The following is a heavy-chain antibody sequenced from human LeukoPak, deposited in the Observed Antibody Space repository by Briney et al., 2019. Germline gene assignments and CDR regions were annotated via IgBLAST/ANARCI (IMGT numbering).Heavy chain of an antibody. CDR2: INNSGST. CDR1: GGSFSGYY. CDR3: ARRIGITIFGVVTSNWFDP. J-gene: IGHJ5*02. V-gene: IGHV4-34*01. D-gene: IGHD3-3*01. Sequence: PSETLSLTCAVYGGSFSGYYWSWIRQPPGKGLEWIGEINNSGSTNYNPSLKSRVTISVDTSKNQFSLKLSSVTAADTAVYYCARRIGITIFGVVTSNWFDPWGQGTLVTVSS.